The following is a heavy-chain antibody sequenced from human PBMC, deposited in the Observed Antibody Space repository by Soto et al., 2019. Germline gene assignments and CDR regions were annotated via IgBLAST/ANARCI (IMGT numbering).Heavy chain of an antibody. CDR2: IDPSDSYT. V-gene: IGHV5-10-1*01. Sequence: GESLKISCKGSGYSFTSYWISWVRQMPGKGLEWMGRIDPSDSYTNYSPSFQGHVTISADKSISTAYLQWSSLKASDTAMYYCARLNYYDSSGLRFGMDVWHQRSTVTVSS. CDR3: ARLNYYDSSGLRFGMDV. CDR1: GYSFTSYW. J-gene: IGHJ6*02. D-gene: IGHD3-22*01.